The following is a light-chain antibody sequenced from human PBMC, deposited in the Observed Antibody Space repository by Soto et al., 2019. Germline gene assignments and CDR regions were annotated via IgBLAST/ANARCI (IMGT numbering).Light chain of an antibody. Sequence: QSALTQPPSVSGAPGQRVTISCTGSSSNIGAGYDVHWYQQLPGTAPKLLIYGNSNRPSGLPDRFSGSKSGTSAPLAITGLQAEDEADYFCQSYDRSLSGLVCGTGTKLTVL. CDR2: GNS. CDR3: QSYDRSLSGLV. J-gene: IGLJ1*01. CDR1: SSNIGAGYD. V-gene: IGLV1-40*01.